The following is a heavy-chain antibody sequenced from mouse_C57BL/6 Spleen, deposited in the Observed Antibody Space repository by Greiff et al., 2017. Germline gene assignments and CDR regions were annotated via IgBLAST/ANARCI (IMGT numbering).Heavy chain of an antibody. V-gene: IGHV2-2*01. CDR1: GFSLTSYG. J-gene: IGHJ2*01. Sequence: VKLVESGPGLVQPSQSLSITCTVSGFSLTSYGVHWVRQSPGKGLEWLGVLWRGGSTDYNAAFISILSISKDNSKSQVFFIMNSLQADDTAIYYCARKGRAGHCDYWGQGTTLTVSS. CDR3: ARKGRAGHCDY. CDR2: LWRGGST.